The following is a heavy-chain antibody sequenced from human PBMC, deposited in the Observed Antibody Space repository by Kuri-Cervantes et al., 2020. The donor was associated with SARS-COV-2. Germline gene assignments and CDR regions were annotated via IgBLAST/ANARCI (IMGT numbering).Heavy chain of an antibody. CDR1: GFTFSNYA. CDR3: AKVGYYYDSSGSTL. J-gene: IGHJ4*02. Sequence: GESLKISCAASGFTFSNYAMHWVRQAPGKGLEWVAIVSYAGSDLYADSVKGRFTISRDNSNNTLYLQMNSLRAEDTAVYYCAKVGYYYDSSGSTLWGQGTLVTVSS. D-gene: IGHD3-22*01. V-gene: IGHV3-30*04. CDR2: VSYAGSDL.